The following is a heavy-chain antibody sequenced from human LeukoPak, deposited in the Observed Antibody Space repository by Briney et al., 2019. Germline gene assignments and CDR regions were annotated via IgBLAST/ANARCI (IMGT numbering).Heavy chain of an antibody. D-gene: IGHD3-10*02. CDR3: AELGITMIGGV. Sequence: GGSLRLSCVASGFTFTTYEMNWVRQAPGKGLEWVSYISSSANTIYYADSVKGRFTISRDNAKNSLYLQMNSLRAEDTAVYYCAELGITMIGGVWGKGTTVTISS. V-gene: IGHV3-48*03. CDR1: GFTFTTYE. CDR2: ISSSANTI. J-gene: IGHJ6*04.